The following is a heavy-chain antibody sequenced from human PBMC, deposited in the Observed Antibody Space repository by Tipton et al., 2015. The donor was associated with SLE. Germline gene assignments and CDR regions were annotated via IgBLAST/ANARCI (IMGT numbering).Heavy chain of an antibody. CDR1: GYTFTSYG. Sequence: QSGAEVKKPGASVKVSCKASGYTFTSYGISWVRQAPGQGLEWMGWISGYNGNTNYAEKLQGRVTMTTDTSTSTAYMELRSLRSDDTAAYYCARDGYCSSISCYPNWFDPWGPGTLVTVSS. CDR3: ARDGYCSSISCYPNWFDP. CDR2: ISGYNGNT. J-gene: IGHJ5*02. D-gene: IGHD2-2*03. V-gene: IGHV1-18*01.